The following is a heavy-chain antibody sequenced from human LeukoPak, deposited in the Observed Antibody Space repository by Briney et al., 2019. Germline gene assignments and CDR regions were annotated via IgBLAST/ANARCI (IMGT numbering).Heavy chain of an antibody. CDR1: GFTFSSYA. V-gene: IGHV3-23*01. D-gene: IGHD6-13*01. J-gene: IGHJ4*02. Sequence: GGSLRLSCAASGFTFSSYARSWVRQAPGKGLEWFSAIRGSGGSTFYADSVKGRFTISRDNSKNTLYLQMNSLRAGDTSVYYCAKESIVAAGNVNYFDYWGQGSLVTVSS. CDR2: IRGSGGST. CDR3: AKESIVAAGNVNYFDY.